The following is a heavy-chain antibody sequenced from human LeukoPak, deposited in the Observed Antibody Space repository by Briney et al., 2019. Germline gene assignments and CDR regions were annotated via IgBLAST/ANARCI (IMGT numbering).Heavy chain of an antibody. D-gene: IGHD6-13*01. Sequence: GGSLRLSCAASGFTFSSYGMHWVRQAPGKGLEWVSAISGSGGSTYYADSVKGRFTISRDNSKNTLYLQMNSLRAEDTAVYYCAKGRTGDSSSWYDYWGQGTLVTVSS. V-gene: IGHV3-23*01. CDR3: AKGRTGDSSSWYDY. CDR1: GFTFSSYG. CDR2: ISGSGGST. J-gene: IGHJ4*02.